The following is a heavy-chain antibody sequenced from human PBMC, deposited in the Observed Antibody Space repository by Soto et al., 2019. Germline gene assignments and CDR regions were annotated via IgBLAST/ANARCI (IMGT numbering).Heavy chain of an antibody. CDR3: TTAYYDFWSGYIIDY. CDR2: IKSKTDGGTT. CDR1: GFTFSNAW. J-gene: IGHJ4*02. Sequence: EVQLVESGGGLVKPGGSLRLSCAASGFTFSNAWMSWVRQAPGKGLEWVGRIKSKTDGGTTDYAAPVKGRFTISRDDSKNTLYLQMNSMKTEDRAVYYRTTAYYDFWSGYIIDYWGQGTLVTISS. V-gene: IGHV3-15*01. D-gene: IGHD3-3*01.